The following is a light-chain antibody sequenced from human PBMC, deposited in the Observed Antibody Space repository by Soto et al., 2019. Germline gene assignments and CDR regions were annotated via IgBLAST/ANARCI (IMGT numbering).Light chain of an antibody. CDR3: QQYSTSPWT. J-gene: IGKJ1*01. Sequence: RKKLSCRSSQSVSSRYLAWYQQRPGQAPRLLIYGASSRATGIPDRFSGSGSGTDFTLTISRLEPEDFAVYHCQQYSTSPWTFGQGTKVDIK. CDR2: GAS. CDR1: QSVSSRY. V-gene: IGKV3-20*01.